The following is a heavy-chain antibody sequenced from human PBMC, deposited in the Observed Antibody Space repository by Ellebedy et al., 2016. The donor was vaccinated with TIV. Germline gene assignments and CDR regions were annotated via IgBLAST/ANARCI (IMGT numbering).Heavy chain of an antibody. Sequence: GESLKISCAASGFTFSSYGMHWVRQAPGKGLEWVAVISYDGGNKYYADSVKGRFTISRDNSKNTLYLQINSLRAEDTALYYCARGMDKSGWYALNFDYWGQGTLVTVSS. D-gene: IGHD6-19*01. CDR2: ISYDGGNK. CDR1: GFTFSSYG. J-gene: IGHJ4*02. CDR3: ARGMDKSGWYALNFDY. V-gene: IGHV3-30*03.